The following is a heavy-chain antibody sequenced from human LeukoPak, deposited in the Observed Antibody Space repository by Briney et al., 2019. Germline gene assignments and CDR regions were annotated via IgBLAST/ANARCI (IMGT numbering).Heavy chain of an antibody. CDR2: IRQDGSEK. Sequence: GGSLRLSYAVSGLNFKFYAMSWVRQAPGKGLEWVANIRQDGSEKNYVDSVKGRFTISRDNAKNSLYLQMNSLRGEDTAVYYCARAGQEWFGELGFDYWGQGTLVTVSS. D-gene: IGHD3-10*01. V-gene: IGHV3-7*01. CDR3: ARAGQEWFGELGFDY. J-gene: IGHJ4*02. CDR1: GLNFKFYA.